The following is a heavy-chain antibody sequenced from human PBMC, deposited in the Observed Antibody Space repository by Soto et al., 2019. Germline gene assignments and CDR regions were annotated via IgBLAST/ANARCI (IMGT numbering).Heavy chain of an antibody. CDR1: GGTFSSYA. J-gene: IGHJ3*01. CDR2: IIPIFGTA. V-gene: IGHV1-69*13. Sequence: GASVNVSCEASGGTFSSYAISWVRQAPGQGLEWMGGIIPIFGTANYAQKFQGRVTITADESTSTAYMELSSLRSEDTAVYYCASGGRGYYDSSGDCGQLTMFPAS. CDR3: ASGGRGYYDSSGD. D-gene: IGHD3-22*01.